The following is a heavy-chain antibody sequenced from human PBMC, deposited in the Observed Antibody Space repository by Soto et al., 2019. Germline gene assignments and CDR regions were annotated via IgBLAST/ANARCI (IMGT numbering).Heavy chain of an antibody. CDR1: GYSFTSYW. CDR3: ARDNEGVAVTY. CDR2: IYPGDSDT. D-gene: IGHD6-19*01. J-gene: IGHJ4*02. Sequence: PGESLKISCKASGYSFTSYWIGWVRQIPGKGLEWMGVIYPGDSDTRYSPSFQGQVTISADKSISTAYLQWSSLKASDTAVYFCARDNEGVAVTYWGQGTLVTVAS. V-gene: IGHV5-51*01.